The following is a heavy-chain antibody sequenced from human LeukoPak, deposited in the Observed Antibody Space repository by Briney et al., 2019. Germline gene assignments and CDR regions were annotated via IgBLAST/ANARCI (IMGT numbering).Heavy chain of an antibody. J-gene: IGHJ5*02. CDR2: INHSGST. Sequence: PSETLSLTCAVYGGSFSGYYWSWIRQPPGKGLEWIGEINHSGSTNYNPSLKSRVTISVDTSKNQFSLKLSSATAADTAVYYCARAVVRGVLHGFDPWGQGTLVTVSS. V-gene: IGHV4-34*01. D-gene: IGHD3-10*01. CDR1: GGSFSGYY. CDR3: ARAVVRGVLHGFDP.